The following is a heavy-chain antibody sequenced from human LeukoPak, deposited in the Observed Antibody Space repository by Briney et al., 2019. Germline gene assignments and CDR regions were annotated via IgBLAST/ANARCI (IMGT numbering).Heavy chain of an antibody. J-gene: IGHJ4*02. Sequence: ASVKVSCKASGYTFTSYGISWLRQAPGQGLEWMGWISAYSGNTNYAQKLQGRVTMTTDTSTSTAYMELRSLRSDDTAVYYCAREQGYCSSTGCLGDFDYWGQGTLVTVSS. CDR3: AREQGYCSSTGCLGDFDY. D-gene: IGHD2-2*01. CDR1: GYTFTSYG. V-gene: IGHV1-18*01. CDR2: ISAYSGNT.